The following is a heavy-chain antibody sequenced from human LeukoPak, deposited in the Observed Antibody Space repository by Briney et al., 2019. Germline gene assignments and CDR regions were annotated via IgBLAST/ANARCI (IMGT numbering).Heavy chain of an antibody. CDR1: GYTFTSYA. CDR2: INAGNGNT. J-gene: IGHJ6*02. D-gene: IGHD2-2*01. Sequence: GASVKVSCKASGYTFTSYAMHWVRQAPGQRLEWMGWINAGNGNTKYSQKFQGRVTITRDTSASTAYMELSSLRSEDTAVYYCARDEYCSSTSCYRDHYYYGMDVWGQGTTVTVSS. V-gene: IGHV1-3*01. CDR3: ARDEYCSSTSCYRDHYYYGMDV.